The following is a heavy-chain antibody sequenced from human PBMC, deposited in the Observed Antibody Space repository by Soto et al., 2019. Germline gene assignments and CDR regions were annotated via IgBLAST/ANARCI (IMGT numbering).Heavy chain of an antibody. D-gene: IGHD2-8*01. V-gene: IGHV4-59*01. CDR1: GGSISSYY. CDR2: IYYSGST. Sequence: SETLSLTCPVSGGSISSYYWSWIRQPPGKGLEWIGYIYYSGSTNYNPSLKSRVTISVDTSKNQFSLKLSSVTAADTAVYYCARFTQWDYYYYGMDVWGQGTTVTVSS. J-gene: IGHJ6*02. CDR3: ARFTQWDYYYYGMDV.